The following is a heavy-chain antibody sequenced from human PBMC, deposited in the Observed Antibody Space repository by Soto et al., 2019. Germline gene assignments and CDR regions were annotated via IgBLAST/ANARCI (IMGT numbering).Heavy chain of an antibody. CDR3: ARELWGYSGPPSSDY. V-gene: IGHV4-59*01. Sequence: PSETLSLTCTVSGGSISSYYWSWIRQPPGKGLEWIGYIYYSGITNYNPSLKSRVTISVDTSKNQFSLKLSSVTAADTAVYYCARELWGYSGPPSSDYWGQGTLVTVSS. J-gene: IGHJ4*02. D-gene: IGHD2-15*01. CDR2: IYYSGIT. CDR1: GGSISSYY.